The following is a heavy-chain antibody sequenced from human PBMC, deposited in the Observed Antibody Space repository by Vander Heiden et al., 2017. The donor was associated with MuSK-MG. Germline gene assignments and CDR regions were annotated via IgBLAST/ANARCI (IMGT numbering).Heavy chain of an antibody. J-gene: IGHJ6*02. V-gene: IGHV3-33*06. CDR2: IWYDGSNQ. CDR3: AKDRGGYYFYGMDV. CDR1: GFPFTNYG. Sequence: QVQLVESGGGVVQPGTSLRLSCAASGFPFTNYGMHWVRQAPGKGLEWVAVIWYDGSNQYYADSVKGRFTISRDISKNTLYLRMNSLRVEDTAVYYCAKDRGGYYFYGMDVWGQGTTVTVSS. D-gene: IGHD2-15*01.